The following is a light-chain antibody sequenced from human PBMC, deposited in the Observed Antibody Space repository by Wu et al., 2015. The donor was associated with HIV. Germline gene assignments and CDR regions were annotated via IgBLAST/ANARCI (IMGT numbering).Light chain of an antibody. Sequence: DIQMTQSPSTLSASVGDRVTMTCRASQSVSTWLAWYQQKPGKAPKLLISQASSLQGGVPLRFSGSGSGTEFTLTISSLQPDDYATYYCQQYETQSTFGQGTKVDIK. CDR2: QAS. CDR1: QSVSTW. CDR3: QQYETQST. V-gene: IGKV1-5*03. J-gene: IGKJ1*01.